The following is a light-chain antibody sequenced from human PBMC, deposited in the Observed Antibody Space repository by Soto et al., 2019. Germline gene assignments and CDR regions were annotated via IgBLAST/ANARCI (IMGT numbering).Light chain of an antibody. J-gene: IGKJ1*01. CDR2: GPS. V-gene: IGKV3-20*01. Sequence: IVLTQSPGTLSLSPGERATLSCRTIQRVSSDVLAWYQHKAGQAPRLLIYGPSNRATGVPDRFIGGGSGTDFALTISRVEHEDFAVYYCQQFGSAPRTFGQGTKVEIK. CDR1: QRVSSDV. CDR3: QQFGSAPRT.